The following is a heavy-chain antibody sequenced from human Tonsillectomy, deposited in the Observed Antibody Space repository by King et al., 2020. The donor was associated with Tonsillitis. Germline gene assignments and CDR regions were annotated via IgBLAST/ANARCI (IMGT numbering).Heavy chain of an antibody. J-gene: IGHJ2*01. CDR3: AHTNDYGASXDXYXDX. CDR2: VYWDDDK. D-gene: IGHD4-17*01. CDR1: GFSLSTSAVG. Sequence: HITLKESGPTLMKPTQTLTLTCTFSGFSLSTSAVGVSWIRQPPGKALEWLALVYWDDDKRYSPSLKSRLTITKDTSKNQVVLTMTNRDRVDTATYYCAHTNDYGASXDXYXDXXGRGTLVTVSS. V-gene: IGHV2-5*02.